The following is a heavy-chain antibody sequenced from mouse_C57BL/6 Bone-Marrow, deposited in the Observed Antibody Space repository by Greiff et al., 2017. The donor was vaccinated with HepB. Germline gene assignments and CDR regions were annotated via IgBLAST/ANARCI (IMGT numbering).Heavy chain of an antibody. D-gene: IGHD2-5*01. CDR2: INPYNGDT. CDR3: GRDYYSNVVWMDY. Sequence: VQLQQSGPELVKPGDSVKISCKASGYSFTGYFMYWVMQSHGKSLEWIGRINPYNGDTFYNQKFKGKATLTADKSSSTAHMELRSLTSEDSAVYYCGRDYYSNVVWMDYWGQGTSVTVSS. J-gene: IGHJ4*01. CDR1: GYSFTGYF. V-gene: IGHV1-20*01.